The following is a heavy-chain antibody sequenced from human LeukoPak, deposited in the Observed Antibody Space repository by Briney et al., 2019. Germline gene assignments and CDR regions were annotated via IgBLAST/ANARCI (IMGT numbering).Heavy chain of an antibody. Sequence: GGSLRLSWAAYGFTFSNYAMNWVRQAPGKGLEWVSAISGSGGSTYYADSVKGRFTISRDNSKNTLYLQVNSLRAEDTAVYYCARGLYSSSPWGQGILVTVSS. CDR2: ISGSGGST. V-gene: IGHV3-23*01. J-gene: IGHJ4*02. D-gene: IGHD6-6*01. CDR1: GFTFSNYA. CDR3: ARGLYSSSP.